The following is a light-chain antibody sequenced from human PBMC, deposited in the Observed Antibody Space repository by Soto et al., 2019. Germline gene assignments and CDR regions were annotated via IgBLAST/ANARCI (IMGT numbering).Light chain of an antibody. CDR3: QQRSNWIT. CDR1: QSVSSN. J-gene: IGKJ4*01. CDR2: GAS. Sequence: EVGVKQSPAALSVSPGERATLSCRASQSVSSNLAWYQQKPGQAPRLLIYGASTRATGIPARFSGSGSETEFTLTISSLQSEDFAVYYCQQRSNWITFGGGTKVDI. V-gene: IGKV3-15*01.